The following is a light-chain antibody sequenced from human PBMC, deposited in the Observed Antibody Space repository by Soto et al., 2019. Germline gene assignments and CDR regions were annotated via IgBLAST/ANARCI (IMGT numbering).Light chain of an antibody. CDR1: QRVSSY. V-gene: IGKV3-11*01. Sequence: EIVLTQSPATLSLSPGERATLSCRASQRVSSYLAWYQQKPGQAPRLLIYDTSNRATGIPARFSGSGSGTDFTLTISSLEPEDFAVYYCQQRTTWTFGQGTRVEIK. J-gene: IGKJ1*01. CDR3: QQRTTWT. CDR2: DTS.